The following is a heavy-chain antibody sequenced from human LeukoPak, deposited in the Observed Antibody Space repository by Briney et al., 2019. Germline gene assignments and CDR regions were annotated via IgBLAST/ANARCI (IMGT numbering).Heavy chain of an antibody. Sequence: PSETLSLTCAVYGGSFSGYYWSWIRQPPGKGLEWIGEMSHSGSTYYNPPLKSRVTISVDTSKNHLSLRLSSVTAADTAVYYCARGLGGSRTSDYWGQGTLVTVSS. V-gene: IGHV4-34*01. D-gene: IGHD6-13*01. CDR1: GGSFSGYY. CDR3: ARGLGGSRTSDY. J-gene: IGHJ4*02. CDR2: MSHSGST.